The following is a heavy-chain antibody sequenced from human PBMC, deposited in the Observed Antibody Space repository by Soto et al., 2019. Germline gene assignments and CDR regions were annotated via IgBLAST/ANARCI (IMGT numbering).Heavy chain of an antibody. CDR3: AKDLANYYYYYMDV. CDR1: GFTFRSYA. J-gene: IGHJ6*03. Sequence: VRSLRLSCAASGFTFRSYAMSWVRQAPGKGLEWVSVISGSGGSTYYADSVKGRFTISRDNSKNTVYLQMNSLRAYDTALYYCAKDLANYYYYYMDVWGKGTTVTVSS. CDR2: ISGSGGST. V-gene: IGHV3-23*01.